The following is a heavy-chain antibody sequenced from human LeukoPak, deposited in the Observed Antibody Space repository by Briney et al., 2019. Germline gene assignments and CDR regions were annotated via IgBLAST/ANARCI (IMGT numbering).Heavy chain of an antibody. V-gene: IGHV4-31*03. Sequence: SQTLSLTCTVSGGSISSGGYYWSWLRQHPGKGLEWIGYIYYSGSTYYNPSLKSRVTISVDTSKNQFSLKLSSVTAADTAVYYCARWSGIYYDSSGYYYLGGYFQHWGQGTLVTVSS. CDR3: ARWSGIYYDSSGYYYLGGYFQH. CDR2: IYYSGST. CDR1: GGSISSGGYY. D-gene: IGHD3-22*01. J-gene: IGHJ1*01.